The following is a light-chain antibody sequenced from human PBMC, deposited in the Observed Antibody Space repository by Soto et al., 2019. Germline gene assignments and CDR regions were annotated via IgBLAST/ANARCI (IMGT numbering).Light chain of an antibody. CDR1: RSNIETNY. CDR3: AAWDGSLSGWV. J-gene: IGLJ3*02. Sequence: QSLLTQPPSASGTPGQRVTISCSGSRSNIETNYVYWYQQFPGTAPKVLIYRNNQRPSRVPDRFSASKSGTSASLAISGLRSEDEADYYCAAWDGSLSGWVFGGGTKLTVL. CDR2: RNN. V-gene: IGLV1-47*01.